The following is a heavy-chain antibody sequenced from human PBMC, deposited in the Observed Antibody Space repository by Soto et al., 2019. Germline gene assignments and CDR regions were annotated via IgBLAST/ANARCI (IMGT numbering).Heavy chain of an antibody. D-gene: IGHD2-15*01. CDR3: ARSDLGYCSGGSCYSASWFDP. CDR1: GYTFTGYY. J-gene: IGHJ5*02. CDR2: INPNSGGT. Sequence: QVQLVQSGAEVKKPGASVKVSCKASGYTFTGYYMHWVRQAPGQGLGWMGWINPNSGGTNYAQKFQGWVTMTRDTSISTAYMELSRLRSDDTAVYYCARSDLGYCSGGSCYSASWFDPWGQGTLVTVSS. V-gene: IGHV1-2*04.